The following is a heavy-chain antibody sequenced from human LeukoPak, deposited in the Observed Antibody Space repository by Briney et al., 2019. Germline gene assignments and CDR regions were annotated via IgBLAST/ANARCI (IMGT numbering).Heavy chain of an antibody. V-gene: IGHV3-23*01. D-gene: IGHD1-26*01. CDR3: AKDLVGATGGD. CDR1: GLTFSSYA. CDR2: ISGSGGST. Sequence: GGSLRLSCAASGLTFSSYAMSWVRQAPGKGLEWVSAISGSGGSTYYADSVKGRFTISRDNSKNTLYLQMNSLRAEDTAVYYCAKDLVGATGGDWGQGTLVIVSS. J-gene: IGHJ4*02.